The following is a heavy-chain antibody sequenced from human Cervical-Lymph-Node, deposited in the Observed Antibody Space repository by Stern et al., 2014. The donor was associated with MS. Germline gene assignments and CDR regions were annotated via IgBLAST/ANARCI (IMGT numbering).Heavy chain of an antibody. D-gene: IGHD5-12*01. J-gene: IGHJ4*02. CDR3: ARHDGWLPHY. CDR1: GGSISRSTYY. CDR2: IYYSGTT. Sequence: VQLVESGPGLVKPSETLSLTCSVSGGSISRSTYYWGWIRQPPGKGLEWIGSIYYSGTTYYNPSLKSRVTIDTSTNQISPRLPPGTAADTAVYYCARHDGWLPHYWSQGTLVTVSS. V-gene: IGHV4-39*01.